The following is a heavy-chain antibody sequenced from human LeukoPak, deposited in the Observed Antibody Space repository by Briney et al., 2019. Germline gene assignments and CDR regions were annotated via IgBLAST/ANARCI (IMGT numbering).Heavy chain of an antibody. Sequence: SETLSLTCTVSGGSISSSSYYWGWIRQPPGKGLEWIGSIYYSGSTYYNPSLKSRVTISVDTSKNQFSLKLSSVTAADTAVYYCARGRTPMNAWGQGTLVTVSS. CDR3: ARGRTPMNA. J-gene: IGHJ5*02. V-gene: IGHV4-39*01. CDR2: IYYSGST. D-gene: IGHD1-1*01. CDR1: GGSISSSSYY.